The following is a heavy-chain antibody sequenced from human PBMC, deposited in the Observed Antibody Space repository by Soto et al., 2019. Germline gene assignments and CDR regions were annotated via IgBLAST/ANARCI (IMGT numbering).Heavy chain of an antibody. CDR1: GFTFGDYA. CDR3: TRGARWFGELLYDY. D-gene: IGHD3-10*01. V-gene: IGHV3-49*03. J-gene: IGHJ4*02. CDR2: IRSKAYGGTT. Sequence: PGGSLRLSCTASGFTFGDYAMSWFRQAPGKGLEWVGFIRSKAYGGTTEYAASVKGRFTISRDDSKSIAYLQMNSLKTEDTAVYYCTRGARWFGELLYDYWGQGTLVTVSS.